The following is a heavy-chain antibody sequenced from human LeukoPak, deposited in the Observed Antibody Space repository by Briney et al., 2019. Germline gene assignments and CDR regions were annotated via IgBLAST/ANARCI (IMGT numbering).Heavy chain of an antibody. Sequence: GGSLRLSCAASGFTFSSYAMHWVRQAPGKGLEWVAVISYDGSNKYYADSVKGRFTISRDNSKNTLYLQMNSLRAEDTAVYYCARVKAAAGQEAFDIWGQGTMVTVSS. CDR2: ISYDGSNK. CDR3: ARVKAAAGQEAFDI. CDR1: GFTFSSYA. J-gene: IGHJ3*02. D-gene: IGHD6-13*01. V-gene: IGHV3-30-3*01.